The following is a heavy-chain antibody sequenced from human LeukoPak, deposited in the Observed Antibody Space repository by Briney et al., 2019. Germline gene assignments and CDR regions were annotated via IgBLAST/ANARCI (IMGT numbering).Heavy chain of an antibody. D-gene: IGHD3-3*01. CDR2: IYDRGST. CDR1: GGSISSSYYY. Sequence: SETLSLTCTVSGGSISSSYYYWGWIRQPPGKGLEWIGSIYDRGSTYYNPSLKSRVTISVDTSKNQFSLKLNSVTAADTAMYYCQSRFLEWLLDYWGQGTLVTVSS. CDR3: QSRFLEWLLDY. J-gene: IGHJ4*02. V-gene: IGHV4-39*01.